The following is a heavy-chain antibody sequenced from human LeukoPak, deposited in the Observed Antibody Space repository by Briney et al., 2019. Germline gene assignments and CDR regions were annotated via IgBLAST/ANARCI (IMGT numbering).Heavy chain of an antibody. CDR1: GGSISSYY. CDR3: ARGRTYVDY. D-gene: IGHD1-26*01. J-gene: IGHJ4*02. CDR2: MYYSGST. V-gene: IGHV4-59*08. Sequence: SETLFLTCTVSGGSISSYYWSWIRQPPGKGLEWIGYMYYSGSTNYNPSLKSRVTISIDTSKNQFSLKLSSVTAADMAVYYCARGRTYVDYWGQGTLVTVSS.